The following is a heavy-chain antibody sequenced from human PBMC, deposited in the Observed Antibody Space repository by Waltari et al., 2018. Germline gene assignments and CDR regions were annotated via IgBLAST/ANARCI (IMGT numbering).Heavy chain of an antibody. J-gene: IGHJ6*03. Sequence: EVQLVESGGGLVQPGGSLRLSCAASGFTFSSYAMSWVRRAPGKGLEWVSAISGSGGSTYYADSVKGRFTIARDNSKNTLYLQMNSLRAEDTAVYYCAKAGANSYYYMDVWGKGTTVTVSS. CDR2: ISGSGGST. CDR1: GFTFSSYA. CDR3: AKAGANSYYYMDV. V-gene: IGHV3-23*04.